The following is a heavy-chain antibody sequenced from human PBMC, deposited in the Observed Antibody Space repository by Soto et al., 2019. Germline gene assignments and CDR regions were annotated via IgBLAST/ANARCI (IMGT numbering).Heavy chain of an antibody. D-gene: IGHD6-13*01. CDR3: AREGRGAAASSWEGGNAFDT. V-gene: IGHV1-18*01. CDR1: GYTFTSYG. J-gene: IGHJ3*02. CDR2: ISAYNGNT. Sequence: ASVKVSCKASGYTFTSYGISWVRQAPGQGLEWMGWISAYNGNTNYAQKLRGRVTMTTDTSTSTAYMELRSLRSDDTAVYYCAREGRGAAASSWEGGNAFDTWGQGTMVTVSS.